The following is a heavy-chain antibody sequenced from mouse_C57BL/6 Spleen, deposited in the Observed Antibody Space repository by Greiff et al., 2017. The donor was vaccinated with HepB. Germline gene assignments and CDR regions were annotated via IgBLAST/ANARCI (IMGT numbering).Heavy chain of an antibody. D-gene: IGHD4-1*01. Sequence: EVQLQESGGGLVKPGGSLKLSCAASGFTFSSYAMSWVRQTQEKRLEWVATISDGGSYTYYPDNVKGRFTISRDNAKNNLYLQMSHLKSEDTAMYYCAREGNWDSAWFAYWGQGTLVTVSA. V-gene: IGHV5-4*01. CDR3: AREGNWDSAWFAY. CDR1: GFTFSSYA. CDR2: ISDGGSYT. J-gene: IGHJ3*01.